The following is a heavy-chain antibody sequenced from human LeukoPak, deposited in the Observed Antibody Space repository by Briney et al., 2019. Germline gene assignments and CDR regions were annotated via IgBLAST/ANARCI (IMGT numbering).Heavy chain of an antibody. D-gene: IGHD6-13*01. CDR1: KFTFSRYW. CDR2: ISASGGSGST. V-gene: IGHV3-23*01. J-gene: IGHJ4*02. CDR3: ATTGYSNRNY. Sequence: GGSLRLSCAASKFTFSRYWMSWVRQAPGKGLEWVSTISASGGSGSTYYADSVKVRFTISRDNSKNTLYLQMNSLRVEDTAVYYCATTGYSNRNYWGQGTLVTVSS.